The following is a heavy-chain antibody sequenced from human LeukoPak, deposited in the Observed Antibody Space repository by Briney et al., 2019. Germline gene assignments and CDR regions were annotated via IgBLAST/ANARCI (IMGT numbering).Heavy chain of an antibody. J-gene: IGHJ4*02. Sequence: SETLSLTYTVSGGSISSDYWQWIRQPPGKGLEWVGYIYNSGNNHYNSSLKSRVTISIDTSKNQFSLKLASVTAADTAVYYCATRGYWGQGTLVAVSS. CDR1: GGSISSDY. D-gene: IGHD3-10*01. CDR3: ATRGY. V-gene: IGHV4-59*08. CDR2: IYNSGNN.